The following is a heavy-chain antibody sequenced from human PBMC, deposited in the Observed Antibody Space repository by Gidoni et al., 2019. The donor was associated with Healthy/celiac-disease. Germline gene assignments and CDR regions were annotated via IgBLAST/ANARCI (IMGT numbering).Heavy chain of an antibody. CDR2: FDPEDGET. Sequence: QVQLVQAGAEVKKPGAQVKVSGKVSGNNLTELSMHWVRQAPGKGLQWVGGFDPEDGETIYAQKFQGRVTMTEDTSTDTAYMELSSLRSEDTAVYYCATGGKGELNPFDYWGQGTLVTVSS. V-gene: IGHV1-24*01. CDR1: GNNLTELS. CDR3: ATGGKGELNPFDY. D-gene: IGHD1-26*01. J-gene: IGHJ4*02.